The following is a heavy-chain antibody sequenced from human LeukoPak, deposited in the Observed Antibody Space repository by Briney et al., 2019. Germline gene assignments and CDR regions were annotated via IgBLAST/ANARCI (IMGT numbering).Heavy chain of an antibody. V-gene: IGHV4-30-4*01. CDR2: IYYSGST. Sequence: TSQTLSLTCTVSGGSISSGDYYWSWIRQPPGKGLEWIGYIYYSGSTYYNPSLKSRVTISVDTSKNQFSLKLSSVTAADMAVYYCARERVSLYSDLWGRGTLVTVSS. CDR3: ARERVSLYSDL. J-gene: IGHJ2*01. D-gene: IGHD2-8*01. CDR1: GGSISSGDYY.